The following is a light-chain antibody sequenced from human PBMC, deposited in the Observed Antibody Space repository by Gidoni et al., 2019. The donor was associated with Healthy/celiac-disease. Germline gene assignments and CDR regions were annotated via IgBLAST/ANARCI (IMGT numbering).Light chain of an antibody. V-gene: IGKV1-5*03. CDR1: PSISSW. CDR3: QRYNSYPLT. CDR2: KAS. Sequence: IQTTQSPSTLSASVGDRVTITCRASPSISSWLAWYQQRPGKAPKLRIYKASSLESGVPSRFSGSGSGTEFTLTISSLQPDDFATYYCQRYNSYPLTFGQGTKVEIK. J-gene: IGKJ1*01.